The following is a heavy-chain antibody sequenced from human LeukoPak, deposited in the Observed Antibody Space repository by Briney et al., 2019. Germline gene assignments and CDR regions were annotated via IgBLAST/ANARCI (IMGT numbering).Heavy chain of an antibody. CDR2: ISSSSSYI. CDR3: ARVKDGSDVFDY. J-gene: IGHJ4*02. CDR1: GFTFSSYS. D-gene: IGHD5-24*01. Sequence: GGALRLSCAASGFTFSSYSMDWVRQAPGKGVEGVSSISSSSSYIYYADSVKGRFTISRDNAKNSLYLQMNSLRAEDTAVYYCARVKDGSDVFDYWGQGTLVTVSS. V-gene: IGHV3-21*01.